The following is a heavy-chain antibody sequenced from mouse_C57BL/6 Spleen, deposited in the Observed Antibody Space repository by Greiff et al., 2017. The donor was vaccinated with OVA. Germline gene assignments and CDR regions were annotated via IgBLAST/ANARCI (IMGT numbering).Heavy chain of an antibody. Sequence: QVQLQQSGAELARPGASVKLSCKASGYTFPSYGISWVKQRTGQGLEWIGEIYPRSGNTYYNEKFKGKATLTADKSSSTAYMELRSLTSEDSAVYFCARHPLYGSRGYYAMDYWGQGTSVTVSS. CDR3: ARHPLYGSRGYYAMDY. J-gene: IGHJ4*01. V-gene: IGHV1-81*01. CDR1: GYTFPSYG. CDR2: IYPRSGNT. D-gene: IGHD1-1*01.